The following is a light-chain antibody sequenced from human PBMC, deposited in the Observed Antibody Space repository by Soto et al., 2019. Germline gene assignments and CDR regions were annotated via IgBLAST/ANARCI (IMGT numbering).Light chain of an antibody. Sequence: QSALTQPRSVSGSPGHSVTISCTGTSSDVGGYNYVSWYQQHPGKAPKLMIFDVSKRPSGVPDRFSGSKSGNTASLTISGLQAEDEADYYCCSYAGSYTLTVFGTGTKVTVL. CDR3: CSYAGSYTLTV. V-gene: IGLV2-11*01. CDR2: DVS. J-gene: IGLJ1*01. CDR1: SSDVGGYNY.